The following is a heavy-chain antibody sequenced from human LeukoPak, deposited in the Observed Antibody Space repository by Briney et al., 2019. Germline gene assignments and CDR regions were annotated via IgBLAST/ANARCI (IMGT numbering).Heavy chain of an antibody. J-gene: IGHJ4*02. CDR3: AKGSGQYYDFWSGYPRDIFDY. V-gene: IGHV3-43*02. Sequence: GGSPRLSCAASGFTFDDYAMHWVRQAPGKGLEWVSLISGDGGSTYYADSVKGRFTLSRDNSKNSLYLQMNSLRTEDTALYYCAKGSGQYYDFWSGYPRDIFDYWGQGTLVTVSS. CDR1: GFTFDDYA. D-gene: IGHD3-3*01. CDR2: ISGDGGST.